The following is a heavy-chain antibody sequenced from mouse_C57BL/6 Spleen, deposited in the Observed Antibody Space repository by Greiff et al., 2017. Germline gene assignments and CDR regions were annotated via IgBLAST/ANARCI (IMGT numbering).Heavy chain of an antibody. D-gene: IGHD2-1*01. CDR3: ARSYGNFPMDY. CDR2: ISDGGSYT. J-gene: IGHJ4*01. Sequence: EVQRVESGGGLVKPGGSLKLSCAASGFTFSSYAMSWVRQTPEKRLEWVATISDGGSYTYYPDNVKGRFTISRDNAKNNLYLQMSHLKSEDTAMYYCARSYGNFPMDYWGQGTSVTVSS. V-gene: IGHV5-4*01. CDR1: GFTFSSYA.